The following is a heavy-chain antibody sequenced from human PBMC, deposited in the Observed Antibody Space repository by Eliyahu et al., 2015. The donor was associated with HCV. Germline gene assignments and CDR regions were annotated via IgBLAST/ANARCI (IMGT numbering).Heavy chain of an antibody. J-gene: IGHJ4*02. CDR3: ARIYLVPYYYDSSGSFFDY. V-gene: IGHV2-26*01. CDR2: IFSNDEK. D-gene: IGHD3-22*01. CDR1: GFSXSNARMG. Sequence: QVTLKESGPVLVKPTETLTLTCTVSGFSXSNARMGVSWIRQPPGKALEWLAHIFSNDEKSYSTSLKSRLTISKDTSKSQVVLTMTNMDPVDTATYYCARIYLVPYYYDSSGSFFDYWGQGTLVTVSS.